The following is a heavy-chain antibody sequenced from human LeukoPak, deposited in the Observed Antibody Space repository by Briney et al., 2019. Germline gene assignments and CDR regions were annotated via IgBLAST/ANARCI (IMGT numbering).Heavy chain of an antibody. D-gene: IGHD5-24*01. CDR1: GGSIVGYY. J-gene: IGHJ4*02. CDR2: IYYTGST. V-gene: IGHV4-59*13. CDR3: ARGPKDGYNYGYYFDY. Sequence: PSETLSLSCSVSGGSIVGYYWTWIRRPPGKGLEWIGYIYYTGSTNYNPSLKSRVNMSVDSSKNQFSLNLNSVTAADTATYFCARGPKDGYNYGYYFDYWGPGALVTVSS.